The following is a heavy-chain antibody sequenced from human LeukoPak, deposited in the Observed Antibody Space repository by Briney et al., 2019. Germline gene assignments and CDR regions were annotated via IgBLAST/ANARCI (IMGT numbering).Heavy chain of an antibody. CDR1: GGSISSSNW. J-gene: IGHJ4*02. CDR2: IYHSGST. V-gene: IGHV4-4*02. D-gene: IGHD3-10*01. CDR3: ARGNLYYYGSGSFYYLDY. Sequence: PSETLSLTCAVSGGSISSSNWWSWVRQPPGKGLEWIGEIYHSGSTNYNPSLKSRVTISVDKSKNQFSLKLSSVTVADTAVYYCARGNLYYYGSGSFYYLDYWGQGTLVTVSS.